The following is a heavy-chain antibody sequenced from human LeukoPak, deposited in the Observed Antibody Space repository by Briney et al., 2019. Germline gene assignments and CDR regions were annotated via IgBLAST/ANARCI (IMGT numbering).Heavy chain of an antibody. CDR2: INPSGGST. V-gene: IGHV1-46*01. J-gene: IGHJ6*03. Sequence: GASVKVSCKASGYTYTSYYMHWVRQAPGQGLEWMGIINPSGGSTSYAQKFQGRVTMTRDMSTSTDYMELSSLRSEDTAVYYCARVGGSGSLSYYYYYMDVWGKGTTVTISS. CDR3: ARVGGSGSLSYYYYYMDV. CDR1: GYTYTSYY. D-gene: IGHD3-10*01.